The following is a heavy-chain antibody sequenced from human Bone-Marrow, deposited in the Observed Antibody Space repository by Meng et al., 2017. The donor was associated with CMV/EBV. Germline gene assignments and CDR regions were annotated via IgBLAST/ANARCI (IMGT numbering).Heavy chain of an antibody. J-gene: IGHJ6*02. CDR2: ISASGSST. D-gene: IGHD6-19*01. V-gene: IGHV3-23*01. CDR3: AKEGSGWYYGMDV. CDR1: GFTFSSYA. Sequence: GESLKISCAASGFTFSSYAMTWVRQAPGKGLEWVSAISASGSSTYYADSVKGRFTIYRDSSENTLYLQMNSLRAEDTAVYYCAKEGSGWYYGMDVWGQGTTVTVSS.